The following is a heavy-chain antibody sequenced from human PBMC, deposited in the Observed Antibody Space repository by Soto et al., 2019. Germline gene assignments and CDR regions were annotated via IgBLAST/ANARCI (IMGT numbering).Heavy chain of an antibody. CDR3: ARGAGDLPY. V-gene: IGHV3-21*01. CDR1: GFNFSSYT. D-gene: IGHD7-27*01. J-gene: IGHJ4*02. Sequence: EVQLVESGGGLVKPGGSLRLSCAASGFNFSSYTMIWVRQAPGRGLEWVSSISFSSTNIHYAVSIKGRFTISRDNAKNSLYLRMNSLRAEDTAVYYCARGAGDLPYWGQGALVTVSS. CDR2: ISFSSTNI.